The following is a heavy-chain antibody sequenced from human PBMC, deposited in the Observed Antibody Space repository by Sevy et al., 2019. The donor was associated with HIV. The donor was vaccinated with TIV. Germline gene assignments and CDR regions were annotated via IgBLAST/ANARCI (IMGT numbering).Heavy chain of an antibody. Sequence: GGSLRLSCAASGFSFSSYGMHWVRQAPGKGLEWLAVIWFDGSNEYYADSVKGRFTISRDIAKNTLYLQMNSLRAEDTAVYYCAKDDRYNFDYWGQGTLVTVSS. CDR2: IWFDGSNE. J-gene: IGHJ4*02. D-gene: IGHD1-20*01. V-gene: IGHV3-33*06. CDR1: GFSFSSYG. CDR3: AKDDRYNFDY.